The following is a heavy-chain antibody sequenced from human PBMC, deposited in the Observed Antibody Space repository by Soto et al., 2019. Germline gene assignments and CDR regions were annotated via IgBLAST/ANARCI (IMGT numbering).Heavy chain of an antibody. V-gene: IGHV3-53*01. CDR1: GFTVSSNY. CDR2: IYSGGSS. Sequence: GGSLRLSCAASGFTVSSNYMSWVRQAPGKGLEWVSVIYSGGSSYYADSVKGRFTISRGNSKNTLYLQMNSRRAEDTAVYYCARTPGYSSSWYAFDNWGQGTMVT. D-gene: IGHD6-13*01. J-gene: IGHJ3*02. CDR3: ARTPGYSSSWYAFDN.